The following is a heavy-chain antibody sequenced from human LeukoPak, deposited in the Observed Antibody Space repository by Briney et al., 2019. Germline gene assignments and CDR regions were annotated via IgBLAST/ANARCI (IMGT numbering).Heavy chain of an antibody. D-gene: IGHD3-22*01. CDR1: GDSISSGSYY. CDR3: ARIYDP. V-gene: IGHV4-39*01. Sequence: PSETLSLTCSVSGDSISSGSYYWGWVRQPPGEGLEWIGSIYYSGSTYYNPSLKSRVTISVDTSKNQFSLKLSSVTAADTAVYFCARIYDPWGQGTLVTVSS. J-gene: IGHJ5*02. CDR2: IYYSGST.